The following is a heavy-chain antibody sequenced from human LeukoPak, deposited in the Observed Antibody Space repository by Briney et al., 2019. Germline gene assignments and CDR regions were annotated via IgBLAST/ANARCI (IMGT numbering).Heavy chain of an antibody. J-gene: IGHJ4*02. CDR3: VRDPDALDY. CDR2: ITRSSSTI. V-gene: IGHV3-48*02. Sequence: GGSLRLSCAASGFTFSSYSMNWVRQAPGKGLEWVSYITRSSSTIHYRDCVKGRSTISRDNAKNSLYLQMNSLRDEDTAVYYCVRDPDALDYWGQGTLVTVSS. CDR1: GFTFSSYS.